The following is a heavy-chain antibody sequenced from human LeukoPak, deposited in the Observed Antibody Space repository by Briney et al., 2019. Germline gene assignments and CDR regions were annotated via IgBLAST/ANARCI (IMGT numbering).Heavy chain of an antibody. CDR3: ASARNYYGSGSYHPNDY. D-gene: IGHD3-10*01. Sequence: ASVKVSCKASGYTFTGYYMHWVRQAPGQGLEWMGWINPNSGGTSYAQKFQGRVTMTRDTSISTAYMELSRLRSDDTAVYYCASARNYYGSGSYHPNDYWGQGTLVTVSS. V-gene: IGHV1-2*02. CDR2: INPNSGGT. CDR1: GYTFTGYY. J-gene: IGHJ4*02.